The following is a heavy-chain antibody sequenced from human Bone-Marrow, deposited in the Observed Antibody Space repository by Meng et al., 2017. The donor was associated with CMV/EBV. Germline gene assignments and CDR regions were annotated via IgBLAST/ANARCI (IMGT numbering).Heavy chain of an antibody. CDR3: ARDTAIALADTLAY. V-gene: IGHV1-18*01. D-gene: IGHD6-19*01. CDR1: GYTFTSYT. CDR2: ISAYNGNT. Sequence: ASVKVSCKASGYTFTSYTISWVRQAPGQGLEWMGWISAYNGNTNYAQKLQGRVTMTTDTSTSTAYMELRSLRSDDTAVYYCARDTAIALADTLAYWGQGTLVTVSS. J-gene: IGHJ4*02.